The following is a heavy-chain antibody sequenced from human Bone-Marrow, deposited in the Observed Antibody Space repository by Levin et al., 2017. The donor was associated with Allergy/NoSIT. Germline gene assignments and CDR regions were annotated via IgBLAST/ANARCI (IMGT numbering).Heavy chain of an antibody. D-gene: IGHD3-10*01. V-gene: IGHV3-23*01. CDR2: ISGSGDST. CDR1: GFTFSNYA. Sequence: GESLKISCAASGFTFSNYAMSWVRQAPGKGLEWVSGISGSGDSTYDGDPVKGRFTISRDNSKNTLYLQMNSLRAEDTAVYYCAKDRDFYGSGSLGNWGQGTLVTVSS. J-gene: IGHJ4*02. CDR3: AKDRDFYGSGSLGN.